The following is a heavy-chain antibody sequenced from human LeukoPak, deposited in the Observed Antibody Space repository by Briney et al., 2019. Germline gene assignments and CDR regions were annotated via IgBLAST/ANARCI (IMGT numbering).Heavy chain of an antibody. Sequence: ASVKVSCKASGGTFSSYAISWVRQAPGQGLEWMGGIIPIFGTANYAQKFQGRVTITADESTSTAYMELSSLRSADTAVYYCARVQSGSGSYQLLSDYYYYYMDVWGKGTTVTISS. CDR3: ARVQSGSGSYQLLSDYYYYYMDV. V-gene: IGHV1-69*13. CDR2: IIPIFGTA. D-gene: IGHD3-10*01. J-gene: IGHJ6*03. CDR1: GGTFSSYA.